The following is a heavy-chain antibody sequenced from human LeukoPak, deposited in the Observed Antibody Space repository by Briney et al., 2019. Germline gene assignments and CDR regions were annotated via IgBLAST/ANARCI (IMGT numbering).Heavy chain of an antibody. Sequence: GGSLRLSCAASGFTFSSYWMSWVRQAPGKGLEWVANIKQDGSEKCYVDSVKGRFTISRDNAKNSLYLQMNSLRAEDTAVYYCARAPEGGYVNYWGQGTLVTVSS. CDR1: GFTFSSYW. CDR2: IKQDGSEK. CDR3: ARAPEGGYVNY. D-gene: IGHD1-1*01. J-gene: IGHJ4*02. V-gene: IGHV3-7*03.